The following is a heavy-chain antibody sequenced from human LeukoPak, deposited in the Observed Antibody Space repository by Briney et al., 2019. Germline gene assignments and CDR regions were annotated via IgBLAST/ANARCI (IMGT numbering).Heavy chain of an antibody. V-gene: IGHV4-59*01. CDR3: ARDSLTIHAFDI. Sequence: SETLSLTCTVSGGSISPYYWSWIRQPPGKGLEWIGYIYYSGSTNYNPSLKSRVTISVDTSKNQFSLKLSSVTAADTAVYYCARDSLTIHAFDIWGQGTMVTVSS. D-gene: IGHD3-3*01. CDR1: GGSISPYY. CDR2: IYYSGST. J-gene: IGHJ3*02.